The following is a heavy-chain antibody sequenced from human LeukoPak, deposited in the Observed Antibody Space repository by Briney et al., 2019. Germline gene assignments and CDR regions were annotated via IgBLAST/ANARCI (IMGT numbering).Heavy chain of an antibody. D-gene: IGHD5-12*01. Sequence: GGSLRLSCAASGFTISTYGMHWVRQAPGKGLEWMGGFDPEDGETIYAQKFQGRVTMTEDTSTDTAYMELSSLRSEDTAVYYCATRNEKWLPFDYWGQGTLVTVSS. CDR3: ATRNEKWLPFDY. CDR2: FDPEDGET. J-gene: IGHJ4*02. V-gene: IGHV1-24*01. CDR1: GFTISTYG.